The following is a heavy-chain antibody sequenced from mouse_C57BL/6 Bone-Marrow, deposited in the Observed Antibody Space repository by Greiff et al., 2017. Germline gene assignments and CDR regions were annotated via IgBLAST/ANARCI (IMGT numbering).Heavy chain of an antibody. CDR1: GFSLTSYG. CDR2: IWRDGST. CDR3: AEHHNGSSPWFAY. D-gene: IGHD1-1*01. Sequence: VKLLESGPGLAAPSQSLSFTCTASGFSLTSYGVSWVSQPPGKGLEWLGVIWRDGSTNYHSALISRLSISKDNSKSQVFLKLKRLRTDDTATYYGAEHHNGSSPWFAYWGQGTLVTVSA. V-gene: IGHV2-3*01. J-gene: IGHJ3*01.